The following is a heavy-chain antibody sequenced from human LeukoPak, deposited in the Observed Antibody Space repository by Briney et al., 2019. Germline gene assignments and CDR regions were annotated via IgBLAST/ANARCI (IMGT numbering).Heavy chain of an antibody. J-gene: IGHJ4*02. CDR2: IWYDGSNK. V-gene: IGHV3-33*01. Sequence: GGSLRLSCAASGFTFSSYAMHWVRQAPGKGLEWVAVIWYDGSNKYYADSVKGRFTISRDNSKNTLYLQMNSLRAEDTAVYYCARTQGRFYGSGSYEGFDYWGQGTLVTVSP. CDR3: ARTQGRFYGSGSYEGFDY. CDR1: GFTFSSYA. D-gene: IGHD3-10*01.